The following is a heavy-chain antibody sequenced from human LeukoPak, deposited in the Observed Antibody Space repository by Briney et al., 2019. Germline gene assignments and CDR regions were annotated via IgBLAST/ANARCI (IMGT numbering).Heavy chain of an antibody. CDR2: ISYDGSNK. CDR3: AKLTVLRYFDWSYPFYFDY. D-gene: IGHD3-9*01. V-gene: IGHV3-30*04. CDR1: GFTFSSYA. J-gene: IGHJ4*02. Sequence: GGSLRLSCAASGFTFSSYAMHWVRQAPGKGLEWVAVISYDGSNKYYADSVKGRFTISRDNSKNTLYLQMNSLRAEDTAVYYCAKLTVLRYFDWSYPFYFDYWGQGTLVTVSS.